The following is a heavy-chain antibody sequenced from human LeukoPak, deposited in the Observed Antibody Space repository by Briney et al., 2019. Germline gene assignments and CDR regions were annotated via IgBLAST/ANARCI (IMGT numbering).Heavy chain of an antibody. Sequence: ASVKVSCKASGYTFTSYGISWVRQAPGQGLEWMGWISAYNGNTNYAQKLQGRVTMTTDTSTSTAYMELRSLRSDDTAVYYCARVFTMVRGVSLGPFDYWGQGTLVTVSS. CDR3: ARVFTMVRGVSLGPFDY. V-gene: IGHV1-18*01. D-gene: IGHD3-10*01. CDR1: GYTFTSYG. CDR2: ISAYNGNT. J-gene: IGHJ4*02.